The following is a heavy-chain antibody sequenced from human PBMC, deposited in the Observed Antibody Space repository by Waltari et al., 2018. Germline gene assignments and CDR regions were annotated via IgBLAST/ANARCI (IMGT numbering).Heavy chain of an antibody. CDR2: MDGSTENT. CDR3: AKDIYGWSFDF. D-gene: IGHD2-15*01. J-gene: IGHJ4*02. Sequence: EVQLLQSGGGLVQPGGSLTLSCAVSGFGLSGNAMAWVRQAPGKGLGWGSAMDGSTENTQSADSVKGRFTISRDTSNNILYLQMNSLRAEDTAIYYCAKDIYGWSFDFWGQGTLVTVSS. CDR1: GFGLSGNA. V-gene: IGHV3-23*01.